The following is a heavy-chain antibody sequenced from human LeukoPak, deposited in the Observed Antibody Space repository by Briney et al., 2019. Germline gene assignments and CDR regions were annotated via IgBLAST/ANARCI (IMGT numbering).Heavy chain of an antibody. CDR3: ARWWGDLSAFDI. CDR1: GFTFSSYG. V-gene: IGHV3-33*01. Sequence: PGGSLRLSCAASGFTFSSYGMHWVRQAPGKGLEWVALIWYDGSDKYYADSVKGRFTISRDNSKSTLYLQMNSLTAEDTAVYYCARWWGDLSAFDIWGQGTMVTVSS. CDR2: IWYDGSDK. D-gene: IGHD3-16*02. J-gene: IGHJ3*02.